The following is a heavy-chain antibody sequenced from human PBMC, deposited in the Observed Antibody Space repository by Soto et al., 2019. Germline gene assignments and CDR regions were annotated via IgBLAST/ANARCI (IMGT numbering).Heavy chain of an antibody. V-gene: IGHV4-30-4*01. D-gene: IGHD3-3*01. Sequence: PSETLSLTCTVSGGSISSGDYYWSWIRQPPGKGLEWIGYIYYSGSTYYNPSLKSRVTISVDTSKNQFSLKLSSVTAADTAVYYCASGGSTIFGPNWFDPWGQGTLVTVSS. J-gene: IGHJ5*02. CDR2: IYYSGST. CDR1: GGSISSGDYY. CDR3: ASGGSTIFGPNWFDP.